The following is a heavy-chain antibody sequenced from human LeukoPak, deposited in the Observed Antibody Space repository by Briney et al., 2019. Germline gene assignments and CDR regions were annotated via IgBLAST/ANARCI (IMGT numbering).Heavy chain of an antibody. D-gene: IGHD4-17*01. CDR3: AREPYGDYDYWYFDL. CDR2: ISSSSSTI. Sequence: GGSLRLSCAASGLTFSSYSMNWVRQAPGKGLEWVSYISSSSSTIYYADSVKGRFTISRDNAKNSLYLQMNSLRAEDTAVYYCAREPYGDYDYWYFDLWGRGTLVTVSS. J-gene: IGHJ2*01. CDR1: GLTFSSYS. V-gene: IGHV3-48*01.